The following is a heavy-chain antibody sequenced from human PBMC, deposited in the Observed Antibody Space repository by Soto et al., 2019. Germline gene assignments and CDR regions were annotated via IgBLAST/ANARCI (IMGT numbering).Heavy chain of an antibody. Sequence: QVQLVESGGGVVQPGRSLRLSCAASGFTFSGYGMHWVRQAPGKGLEWVAFISYDGSNKYYADSVKGRFTISRDKSKNTLYLQVTRLRPEDTELYYWAKDRRTCNPLIYYGMDVWGKGIRVSVSS. CDR3: AKDRRTCNPLIYYGMDV. CDR2: ISYDGSNK. D-gene: IGHD3-16*01. J-gene: IGHJ6*01. CDR1: GFTFSGYG. V-gene: IGHV3-30*18.